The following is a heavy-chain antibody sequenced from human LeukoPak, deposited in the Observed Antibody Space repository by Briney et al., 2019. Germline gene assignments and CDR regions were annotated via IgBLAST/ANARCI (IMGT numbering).Heavy chain of an antibody. D-gene: IGHD5-12*01. Sequence: GGSLRLSCAASGFTFSDYFMTWIRQAPGKGLEWVSYISSSGSNIYYADSVKGRFTISRDNAKNTLFLQMNSLRADDTAVYYCAKEPRENSGYYVSGWFDPWGQGTLVTVSS. CDR1: GFTFSDYF. V-gene: IGHV3-11*01. CDR2: ISSSGSNI. J-gene: IGHJ5*02. CDR3: AKEPRENSGYYVSGWFDP.